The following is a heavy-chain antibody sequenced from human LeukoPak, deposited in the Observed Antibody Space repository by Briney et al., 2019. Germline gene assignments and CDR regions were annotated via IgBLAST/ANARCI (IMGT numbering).Heavy chain of an antibody. J-gene: IGHJ6*02. Sequence: GGSLRLSCAASGFTFSSYAMSWVCQAPGKGLERVSAISGSGGSTYYADSVKGRFTISRDNSKNTLYLQMNSLRAEDTAVYYCAKAVVVVPAAMGGYYYYGMDVWGQGTTVTVSS. CDR2: ISGSGGST. CDR1: GFTFSSYA. CDR3: AKAVVVVPAAMGGYYYYGMDV. D-gene: IGHD2-2*01. V-gene: IGHV3-23*01.